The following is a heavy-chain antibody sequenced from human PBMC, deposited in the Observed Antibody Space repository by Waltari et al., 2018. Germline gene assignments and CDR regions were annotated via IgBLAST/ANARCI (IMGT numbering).Heavy chain of an antibody. V-gene: IGHV1-69*02. D-gene: IGHD6-13*01. CDR3: ARETLAAAGMGFDY. CDR1: GGTFSSYT. Sequence: QVQLVQSGAAVKKPGSSVKVSCKASGGTFSSYTISWVRQAPGQGLEWMGRIIPILGIANYAQKFQGRVTITADKSTSTAYMELSSLRSEDTAMYYCARETLAAAGMGFDYWGQGTLVTVSS. J-gene: IGHJ4*02. CDR2: IIPILGIA.